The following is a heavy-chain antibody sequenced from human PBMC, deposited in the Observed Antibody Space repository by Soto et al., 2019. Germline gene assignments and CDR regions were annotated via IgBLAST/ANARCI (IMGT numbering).Heavy chain of an antibody. J-gene: IGHJ3*02. CDR1: GFTFSSYG. D-gene: IGHD1-1*01. V-gene: IGHV3-30*18. Sequence: QVQLVESGGGVVQPGRSLRLSCEASGFTFSSYGMHWVRQAPGKGLEWVAVISYDGSNKYYADSVKGRFTISRDNSKNTLYLQMNSLRAEDTAVYYCAKDREHAFDIWGQGTMVTVSS. CDR3: AKDREHAFDI. CDR2: ISYDGSNK.